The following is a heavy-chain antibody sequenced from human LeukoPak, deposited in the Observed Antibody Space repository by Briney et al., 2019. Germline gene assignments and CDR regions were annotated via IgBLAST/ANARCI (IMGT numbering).Heavy chain of an antibody. CDR1: GFTFSSYS. D-gene: IGHD6-6*01. CDR3: ATYSSSSKGDY. CDR2: ISSGSSTI. Sequence: GGSLRLSCAPSGFTFSSYSMNWVRQAPGKGLDWVSYISSGSSTIYYADSVKGRFTISRDNAKNSLYLQMNSLRAEDTAVYYCATYSSSSKGDYWGQGTLVTVSS. J-gene: IGHJ4*02. V-gene: IGHV3-48*01.